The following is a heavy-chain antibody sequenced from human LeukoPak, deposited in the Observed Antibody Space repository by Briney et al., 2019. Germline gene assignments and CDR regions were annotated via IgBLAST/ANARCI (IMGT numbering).Heavy chain of an antibody. CDR2: IYYSGST. J-gene: IGHJ5*02. V-gene: IGHV4-59*01. CDR3: ARGGYCSGGSCRGRRWFDP. Sequence: SETLSLTCTVSGGSISSYYWSWIRQPPGKGLEWIGYIYYSGSTNCNPSLKSRVTISVDTSKNQFSLKLSSVTAADTAVYYCARGGYCSGGSCRGRRWFDPWGQGTLVTVSS. D-gene: IGHD2-15*01. CDR1: GGSISSYY.